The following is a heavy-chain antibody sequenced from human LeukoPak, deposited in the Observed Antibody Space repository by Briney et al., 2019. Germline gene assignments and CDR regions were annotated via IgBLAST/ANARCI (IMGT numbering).Heavy chain of an antibody. J-gene: IGHJ4*02. V-gene: IGHV4-39*01. CDR3: ARLMGDYDGGDY. Sequence: SETLSLTCTVSGGSISSSSYYWGWIRQLPGKGLEWIGSIYYSGSTYYNPSLKSRVTISVDTSKNQFSLKLSSVTAADTAVYYCARLMGDYDGGDYWGQGTLVTVSS. CDR1: GGSISSSSYY. CDR2: IYYSGST. D-gene: IGHD4-17*01.